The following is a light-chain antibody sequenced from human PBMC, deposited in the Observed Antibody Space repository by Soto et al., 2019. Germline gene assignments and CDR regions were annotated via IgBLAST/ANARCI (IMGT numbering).Light chain of an antibody. CDR2: EIS. CDR3: SSYTNTTTPVV. J-gene: IGLJ3*02. V-gene: IGLV2-14*01. CDR1: SGDIGAYNH. Sequence: QSALTQPASVSGSPGQSITISCTGTSGDIGAYNHVSWYQQYPGKAPKFMIFEISNRPSGVSSRFSGSKSGNTASLTISGLQAEDEADYYCSSYTNTTTPVVFGGGTKVTVL.